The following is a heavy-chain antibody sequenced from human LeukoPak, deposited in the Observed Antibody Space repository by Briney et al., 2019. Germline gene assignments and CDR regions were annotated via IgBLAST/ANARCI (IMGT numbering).Heavy chain of an antibody. V-gene: IGHV1-2*02. CDR3: VRSPIGASAY. Sequence: ASVKVSCKPSGYTFTDSYIHWVRQAPGVGLQWMGWISPNSGDTKYAEDFQDRVTMTRDTSINTAYMELTGLTPDDTAVYYCVRSPIGASAYWGRGTLVTVFS. J-gene: IGHJ4*02. D-gene: IGHD3-10*01. CDR2: ISPNSGDT. CDR1: GYTFTDSY.